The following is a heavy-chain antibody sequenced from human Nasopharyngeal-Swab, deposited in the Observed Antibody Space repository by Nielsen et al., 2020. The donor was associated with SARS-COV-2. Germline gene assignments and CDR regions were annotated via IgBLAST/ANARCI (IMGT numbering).Heavy chain of an antibody. CDR1: GFTFSDYC. D-gene: IGHD6-13*01. CDR2: ISTTGSSK. CDR3: ARDPLSSWQAIGNWYFDL. J-gene: IGHJ2*01. Sequence: GESLKISCAASGFTFSDYCMSWIRQAPGKGLEWVSHISTTGSSKYYADSLKGRFTISRDNDKNSLYLQMNSLRAEDTAVYYCARDPLSSWQAIGNWYFDLWGRGTLVTVSS. V-gene: IGHV3-11*04.